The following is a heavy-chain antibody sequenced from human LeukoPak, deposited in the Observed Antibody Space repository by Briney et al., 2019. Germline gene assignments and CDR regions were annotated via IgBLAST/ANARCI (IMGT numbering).Heavy chain of an antibody. CDR2: IYTSGTT. D-gene: IGHD1-26*01. V-gene: IGHV4-61*02. CDR1: GGSISSGSYY. CDR3: ARDNFSGSYHFDY. J-gene: IGHJ4*02. Sequence: SETLSLTCTVSGGSISSGSYYWSWIRQPAGKGLEWIGRIYTSGTTNYNPSLKSRVTISVDTSKNQFSLKLNSVTAADTAVYYCARDNFSGSYHFDYWGQGTLVTVSS.